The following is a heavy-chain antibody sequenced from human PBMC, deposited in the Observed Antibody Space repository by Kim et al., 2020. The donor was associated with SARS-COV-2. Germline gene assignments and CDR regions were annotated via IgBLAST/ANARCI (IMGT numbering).Heavy chain of an antibody. J-gene: IGHJ4*02. D-gene: IGHD3-22*01. Sequence: GGSLRLSCAASGFTFSSYTMSWVRQAPGKGLEWVSSISGSGGSTYYADSVKGRFTISRDNSKNTLYLKMNSLRAEETAVYYCAKVFEEDITLIVVAWSTSYFDYWGQGTLVTVSS. V-gene: IGHV3-23*01. CDR3: AKVFEEDITLIVVAWSTSYFDY. CDR2: ISGSGGST. CDR1: GFTFSSYT.